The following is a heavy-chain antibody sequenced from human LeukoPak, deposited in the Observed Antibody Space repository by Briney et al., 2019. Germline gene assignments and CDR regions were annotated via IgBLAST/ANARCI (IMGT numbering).Heavy chain of an antibody. CDR1: GFTFSSYA. J-gene: IGHJ4*02. Sequence: GGSLSRSGAASGFTFSSYAMSWVRQAPGKGLEWVSAISGSGGSTYYADSVKGRFTISRDNSKNTLYLQMNSLRAEDTAVYYCATGIVIYDSSGYYFYWGQGTLVTVSS. CDR2: ISGSGGST. V-gene: IGHV3-23*01. CDR3: ATGIVIYDSSGYYFY. D-gene: IGHD3-22*01.